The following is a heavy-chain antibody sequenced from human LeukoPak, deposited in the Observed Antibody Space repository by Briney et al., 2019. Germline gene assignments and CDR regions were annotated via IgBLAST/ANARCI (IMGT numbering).Heavy chain of an antibody. CDR2: ISWNSGSI. CDR1: GFTFDDYA. D-gene: IGHD6-6*01. CDR3: ARDLSARDYYYGMDV. J-gene: IGHJ6*02. V-gene: IGHV3-9*01. Sequence: GGSLRLSCAASGFTFDDYAMHWVRQAPGKGLEWVSGISWNSGSIGYADSVKGRFTISRDNAKNSLYLQMNSLRDEDTAVYYCARDLSARDYYYGMDVWGQGTTVTVSS.